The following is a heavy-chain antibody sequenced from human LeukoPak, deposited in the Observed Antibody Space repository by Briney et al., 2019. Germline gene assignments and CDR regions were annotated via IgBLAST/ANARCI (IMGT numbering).Heavy chain of an antibody. J-gene: IGHJ5*02. Sequence: SETLSLTCAVYGGSFSGYYWSWIRQPPGKGLEWIGEINHSGSTYYNPSLKSRVTISVDTSKNQFSLKLSSVTAADTAVYYCARHVENDEQWLVQGWFDPWGQGTLVTVSS. CDR2: INHSGST. V-gene: IGHV4-34*01. D-gene: IGHD6-19*01. CDR3: ARHVENDEQWLVQGWFDP. CDR1: GGSFSGYY.